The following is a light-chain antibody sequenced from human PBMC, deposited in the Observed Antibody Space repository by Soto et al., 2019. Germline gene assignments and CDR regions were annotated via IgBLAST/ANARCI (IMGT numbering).Light chain of an antibody. CDR1: QTLLFTSTNKNS. CDR2: WAS. J-gene: IGKJ2*01. V-gene: IGKV4-1*01. Sequence: DVVMTQCPATLAVSLGERAAINCKSSQTLLFTSTNKNSLAWYQQKPGQPPKLLIYWASTRESGAPDRFSGSGSGRNFTLTISSLQAEDVAVYYCQQYHTTPNTFGQGTKLEIK. CDR3: QQYHTTPNT.